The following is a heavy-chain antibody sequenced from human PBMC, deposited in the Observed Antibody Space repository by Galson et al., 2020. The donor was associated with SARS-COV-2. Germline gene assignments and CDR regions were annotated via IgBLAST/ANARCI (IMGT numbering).Heavy chain of an antibody. Sequence: GESLKISCTGSGYSFTSYWIGWVRQMPGKGLEWMGIIYPGDSDTRYSPSFHGQVTISADKSISTAYLQWRSLKASDTAMYYCARRNYDLWSGYYTDGDYYYYYMDVWGKGTTVTVSS. J-gene: IGHJ6*03. CDR2: IYPGDSDT. V-gene: IGHV5-51*01. D-gene: IGHD3-3*01. CDR1: GYSFTSYW. CDR3: ARRNYDLWSGYYTDGDYYYYYMDV.